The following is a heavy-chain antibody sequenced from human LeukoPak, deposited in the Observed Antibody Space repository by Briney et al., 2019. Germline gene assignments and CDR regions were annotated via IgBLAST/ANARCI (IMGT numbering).Heavy chain of an antibody. D-gene: IGHD2-15*01. V-gene: IGHV4-4*07. CDR2: IYTSGST. CDR1: GGSISSYY. J-gene: IGHJ4*02. CDR3: ARDLGVVVVAAKAQPFDY. Sequence: PSETLSLTCTVSGGSISSYYWSWIRQPAGKGLEWIGRIYTSGSTNYNPSLKSRVTMSVDTSKNQFSLKLSSVTAADTAVYYCARDLGVVVVAAKAQPFDYWGQGTLVTVSS.